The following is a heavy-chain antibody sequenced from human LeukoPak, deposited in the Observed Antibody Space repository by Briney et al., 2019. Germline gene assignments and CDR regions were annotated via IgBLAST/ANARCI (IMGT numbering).Heavy chain of an antibody. CDR2: IYHSGST. CDR1: GGSISRGGYS. V-gene: IGHV4-30-2*01. CDR3: ARVYCSSTSCYYFDY. Sequence: SETLSLTCAVSGGSISRGGYSWSWIRPPPGKGLEWIGYIYHSGSTYYNPSLKSRVTISVDRSKNQFSLKLSSVTAADTAVYYCARVYCSSTSCYYFDYWGQGTLVTVSS. D-gene: IGHD2-2*01. J-gene: IGHJ4*02.